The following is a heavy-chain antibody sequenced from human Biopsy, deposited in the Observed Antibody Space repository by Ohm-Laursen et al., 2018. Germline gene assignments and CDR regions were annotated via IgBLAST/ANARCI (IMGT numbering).Heavy chain of an antibody. CDR3: ATKLTGFFHH. V-gene: IGHV1-69*06. CDR2: NIPILETG. J-gene: IGHJ1*01. Sequence: SSVKVSCKAPGGTFSNYGVNWVRQAPGQGLEWLGGNIPILETGNYAQKFQDRVTVAADTSTNTATMEPRSLRSDDPAVYYCATKLTGFFHHWGQGTVDSVST. CDR1: GGTFSNYG. D-gene: IGHD3-9*01.